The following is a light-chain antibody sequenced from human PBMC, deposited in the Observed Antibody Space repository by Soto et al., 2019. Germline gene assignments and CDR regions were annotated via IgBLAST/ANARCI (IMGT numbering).Light chain of an antibody. CDR1: QRVSSN. V-gene: IGKV3-11*01. Sequence: EIVMTQSPATLSVSPGERCTLSFRASQRVSSNLAWYQQKRGQAPRLLIYGASNRATGIPARFSGSGSGTDFTLTISSLEPEDFAVYYCQQRSNWPLTFGGGTKVDIK. CDR2: GAS. J-gene: IGKJ4*01. CDR3: QQRSNWPLT.